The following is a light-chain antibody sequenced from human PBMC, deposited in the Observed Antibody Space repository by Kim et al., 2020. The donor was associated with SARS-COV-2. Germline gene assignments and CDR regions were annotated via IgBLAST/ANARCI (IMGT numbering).Light chain of an antibody. Sequence: SYELTQPPSVSVSPGQTASITCSGDKLGDKYACWYQQKPGQSPVLVIYQHNKRPSGIPERFSGANSGNTATLTISGTQAMDEADYYCQAWDSSTVVFGGGTQLTFL. CDR1: KLGDKY. J-gene: IGLJ2*01. CDR3: QAWDSSTVV. CDR2: QHN. V-gene: IGLV3-1*01.